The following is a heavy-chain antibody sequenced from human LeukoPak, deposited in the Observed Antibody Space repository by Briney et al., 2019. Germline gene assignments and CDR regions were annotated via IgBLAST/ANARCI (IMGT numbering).Heavy chain of an antibody. V-gene: IGHV3-20*04. CDR3: ARRGYSDSSGYDY. J-gene: IGHJ4*02. Sequence: GGSLRLSCAASGFTFDDYGLSWVRQAPGKGLEWVSGVNWNGGSTGYADFVKGRFTISRDNAKNSLYLQMNSLRAEDTAIYYCARRGYSDSSGYDYWGQGTLVTVSS. D-gene: IGHD3-22*01. CDR2: VNWNGGST. CDR1: GFTFDDYG.